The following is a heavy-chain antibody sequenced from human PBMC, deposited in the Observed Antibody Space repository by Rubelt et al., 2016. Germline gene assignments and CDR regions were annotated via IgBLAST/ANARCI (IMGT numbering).Heavy chain of an antibody. CDR3: ARDGGQRSPSLGFDY. V-gene: IGHV3-30*04. J-gene: IGHJ4*02. Sequence: HWVRQAPGKGLEWVAVISSDGRNKYYADSMKGRFTISRDNAKNSLYLQMNSLRAEDTAVYYCARDGGQRSPSLGFDYWGQGTLVTVSS. D-gene: IGHD3-16*01. CDR2: ISSDGRNK.